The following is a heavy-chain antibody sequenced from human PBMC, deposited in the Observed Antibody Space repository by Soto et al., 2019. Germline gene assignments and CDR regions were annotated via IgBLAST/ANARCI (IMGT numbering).Heavy chain of an antibody. J-gene: IGHJ4*02. D-gene: IGHD6-19*01. CDR3: ATYSSGWTRASPLDY. CDR2: IIPILGIA. Sequence: QVQLVQSGAEVKKPGSSVKVSCKASGGTFSSYTISWVRQAPGQGLEWMGRIIPILGIANYAQKFQDRVTITADKSTSTAYMELSSLRSEDTAVYYCATYSSGWTRASPLDYWGQGTLVTVSS. CDR1: GGTFSSYT. V-gene: IGHV1-69*02.